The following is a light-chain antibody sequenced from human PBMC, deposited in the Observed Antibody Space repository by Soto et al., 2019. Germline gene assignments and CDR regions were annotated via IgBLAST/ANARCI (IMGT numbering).Light chain of an antibody. CDR3: QQYSDAPLT. CDR1: QTISRSL. Sequence: EIVLTQSPGTLSLSPGEGATLSCRASQTISRSLLAWYQQKPGQAPKLLISGASSSGTGIPDRFSSSGSGTDFTLTISRLEPEDFAVYYCQQYSDAPLTFGGGTKVEIK. CDR2: GAS. V-gene: IGKV3-20*01. J-gene: IGKJ4*01.